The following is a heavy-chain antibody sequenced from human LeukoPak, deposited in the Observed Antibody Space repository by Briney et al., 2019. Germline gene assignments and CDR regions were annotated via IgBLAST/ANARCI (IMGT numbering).Heavy chain of an antibody. CDR1: GGSISSHF. J-gene: IGHJ6*03. D-gene: IGHD5-18*01. V-gene: IGHV4-59*11. Sequence: SETLSLTCTVSGGSISSHFWNWIRQSPGKGLEWIGYIYYSGSTNYNPSLKSRVTISVDTSKNQFSLKLTSVTAADTAVYYCARTTEGGYTYGYFYYYYMDVWGKGTTVTIS. CDR3: ARTTEGGYTYGYFYYYYMDV. CDR2: IYYSGST.